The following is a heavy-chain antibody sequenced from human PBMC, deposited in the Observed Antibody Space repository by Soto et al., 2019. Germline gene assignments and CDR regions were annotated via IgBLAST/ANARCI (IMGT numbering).Heavy chain of an antibody. V-gene: IGHV4-59*01. CDR3: GGQLLDLALGVDV. Sequence: SETLSLTCTVSGGSISSYYWSWIRQPPGKGLEWIGYIYSTGGTYSNPSLKSRVTISIDTSKNQFSLNLNSVTAAYTALFYCGGQLLDLALGVDVWGQGTTVTVSS. CDR1: GGSISSYY. D-gene: IGHD2-2*01. CDR2: IYSTGGT. J-gene: IGHJ6*02.